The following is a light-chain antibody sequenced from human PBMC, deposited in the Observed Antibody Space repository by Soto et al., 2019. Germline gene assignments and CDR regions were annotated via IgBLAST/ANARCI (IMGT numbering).Light chain of an antibody. V-gene: IGKV3-20*01. CDR3: QQYGSSPPWT. Sequence: EIVLTQSPGTLSLSPGERAPLSCRARQSVRSSFLAWYQQKPGQAPRLLFYGASNRATGIPDRFSGSGSGTDFTLTISRLEPEDFAVYYCQQYGSSPPWTFGQGTKMDIK. CDR1: QSVRSSF. J-gene: IGKJ1*01. CDR2: GAS.